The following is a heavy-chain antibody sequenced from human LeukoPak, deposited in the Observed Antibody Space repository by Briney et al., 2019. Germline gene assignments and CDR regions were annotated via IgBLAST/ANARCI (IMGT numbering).Heavy chain of an antibody. V-gene: IGHV1-8*02. Sequence: ASVKVSCKAYGYTFTNNDINWIRQATGQGLEWMGWMNPNSGNTGYAQKFQGRVTMTRNTSISTAYMELSSLRSEDTAVYYCARGVGYYYDSSGYYYSDYWGQGTLVTVSS. CDR3: ARGVGYYYDSSGYYYSDY. CDR1: GYTFTNND. D-gene: IGHD3-22*01. CDR2: MNPNSGNT. J-gene: IGHJ4*02.